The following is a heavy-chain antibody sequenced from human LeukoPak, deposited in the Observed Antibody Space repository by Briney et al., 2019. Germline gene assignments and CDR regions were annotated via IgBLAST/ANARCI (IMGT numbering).Heavy chain of an antibody. J-gene: IGHJ4*02. CDR1: GFTFSSYG. CDR3: AKERGSTTHFDF. CDR2: ISYDGHT. V-gene: IGHV3-30*18. Sequence: TGRSLRLSCAASGFTFSSYGMHWVRQAPGKGLEWVTVISYDGHTNYVDSAKGRFTISRDNSKNTLYLQMNGLRDEDTAVYYCAKERGSTTHFDFWGQGTLVTVSS. D-gene: IGHD2-2*01.